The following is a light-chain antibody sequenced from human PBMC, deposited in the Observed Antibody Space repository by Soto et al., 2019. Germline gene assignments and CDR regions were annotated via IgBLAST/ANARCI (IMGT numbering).Light chain of an antibody. CDR2: ETS. Sequence: EIVMTQSPGTLSVSPGERATLSCRASQNIRSNLAWYQQKPGQAPRLLIYETSIRAPGIPARFSGSGSGTEFTLTISSLQSEDFAVYHCQQYNHWPPFPFGGGTKVDIK. J-gene: IGKJ4*01. CDR1: QNIRSN. CDR3: QQYNHWPPFP. V-gene: IGKV3-15*01.